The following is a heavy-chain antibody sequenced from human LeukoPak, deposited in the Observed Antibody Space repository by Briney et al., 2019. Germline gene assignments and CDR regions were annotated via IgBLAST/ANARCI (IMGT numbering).Heavy chain of an antibody. J-gene: IGHJ5*02. CDR3: ARQGPSPHDYGDYNWFDP. CDR2: IYTSGST. Sequence: SETLSLTCTVSGNSFGNYYWSWIRQPAGKGLEWIGRIYTSGSTTYNPSLKSRVTMSVDTSKNQFSLKLSSVTAADTAVYYCARQGPSPHDYGDYNWFDPWGQGTLVTVSS. CDR1: GNSFGNYY. V-gene: IGHV4-4*07. D-gene: IGHD4-17*01.